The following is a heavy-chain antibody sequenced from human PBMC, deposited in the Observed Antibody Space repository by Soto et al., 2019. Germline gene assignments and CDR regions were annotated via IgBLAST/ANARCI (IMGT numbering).Heavy chain of an antibody. J-gene: IGHJ5*02. D-gene: IGHD2-2*01. V-gene: IGHV4-30-4*01. CDR2: MYHTGTT. CDR1: GGSISNVGYF. CDR3: ARVMAAMQNWLDP. Sequence: QVQLQESGPGLVKPSQTLSLTCTVSGGSISNVGYFCSWIRQPPGKGLEWIGFMYHTGTTYNNSSLRYRFRISIDTSKSQFSLKLDSVNAAGAAVYYCARVMAAMQNWLDPWGQGTLVTVSP.